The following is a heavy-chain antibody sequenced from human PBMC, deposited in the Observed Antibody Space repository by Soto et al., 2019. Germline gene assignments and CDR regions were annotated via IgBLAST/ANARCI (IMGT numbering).Heavy chain of an antibody. CDR2: ISSTGSPM. Sequence: TGGSLRLSCEASGFTFKIYDMNWVRQAPGKGLEWVSYISSTGSPMYYAESVKGRFTISRDNAKNSLFLQMNSLRGEDTAIYFCARATRRSTLVRGVTTALDYWGQGAQVTVSS. V-gene: IGHV3-21*01. CDR3: ARATRRSTLVRGVTTALDY. CDR1: GFTFKIYD. J-gene: IGHJ4*02. D-gene: IGHD3-10*01.